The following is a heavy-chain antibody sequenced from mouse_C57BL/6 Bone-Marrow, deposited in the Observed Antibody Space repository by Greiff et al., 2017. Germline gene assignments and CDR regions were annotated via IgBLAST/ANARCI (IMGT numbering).Heavy chain of an antibody. CDR1: GYTFTDYY. D-gene: IGHD1-1*01. J-gene: IGHJ2*01. V-gene: IGHV1-26*01. CDR3: AIITTVVAPSDY. CDR2: INPNNGGT. Sequence: EVQLQQSGPELVKPGASVKISCKASGYTFTDYYMNWVKQSHGKSLEWIGDINPNNGGTSYNQKFKGKATLTVDKSSSTAYMELRSLTSEDSAVYYCAIITTVVAPSDYWGQGTTLTVSS.